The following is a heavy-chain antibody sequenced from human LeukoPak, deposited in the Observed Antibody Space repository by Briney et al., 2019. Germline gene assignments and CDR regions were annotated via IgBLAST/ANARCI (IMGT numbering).Heavy chain of an antibody. CDR1: GFTFSSYA. V-gene: IGHV3-30-3*01. CDR3: ARAPGSSGWYIYYYYGMDV. CDR2: ISYDGSNK. Sequence: GRSLRLSCAASGFTFSSYAMHWVRQAPGKGLEWVAVISYDGSNKCYADSVKGRFTISRDNSKNTLYLQMNSLRAEDTAVYYCARAPGSSGWYIYYYYGMDVWGQGTTVTVSS. D-gene: IGHD6-19*01. J-gene: IGHJ6*02.